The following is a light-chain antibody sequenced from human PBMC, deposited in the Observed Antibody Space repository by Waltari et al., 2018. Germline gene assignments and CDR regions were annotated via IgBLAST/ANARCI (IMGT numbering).Light chain of an antibody. V-gene: IGLV3-19*01. CDR1: SLRSYY. CDR3: HSRDASGVAGS. CDR2: DKN. J-gene: IGLJ2*01. Sequence: SSELTQDPAVSVAMGQTVRITCQGDSLRSYYASWYQQRPGQAPILVIYDKNNRPSGVPDRFSGYSAHNTGSLTITVAQAEDEASYYCHSRDASGVAGSFGGGTKLTVL.